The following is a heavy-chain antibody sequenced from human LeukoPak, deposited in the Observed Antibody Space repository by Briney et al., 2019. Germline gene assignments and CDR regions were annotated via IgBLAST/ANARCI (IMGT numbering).Heavy chain of an antibody. D-gene: IGHD3-22*01. CDR3: AGSSGPPFDY. J-gene: IGHJ4*02. Sequence: SQTLSLTCTVSVGSISRGGYYWSWIPQHPGKGLEWIGYIYYSGSTYYSPPLKSRVTISVDTSKNQFSLKLSSVTAADTAVYYCAGSSGPPFDYWGQGTLVTVSS. V-gene: IGHV4-31*03. CDR2: IYYSGST. CDR1: VGSISRGGYY.